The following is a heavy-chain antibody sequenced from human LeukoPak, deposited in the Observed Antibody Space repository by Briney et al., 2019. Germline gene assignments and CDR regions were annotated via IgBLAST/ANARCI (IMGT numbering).Heavy chain of an antibody. Sequence: PGGSLRLSRAASGFTFSSYWMSWVRQAPGKGLEWVANIKQDGSEKYYVDSVKGRFTISRDNAKNSLYLQMNSLRAEDTAVYYCASSHSVLVVVSVPGAFDIWGQGTMVTVSS. CDR1: GFTFSSYW. V-gene: IGHV3-7*03. D-gene: IGHD2-15*01. CDR3: ASSHSVLVVVSVPGAFDI. J-gene: IGHJ3*02. CDR2: IKQDGSEK.